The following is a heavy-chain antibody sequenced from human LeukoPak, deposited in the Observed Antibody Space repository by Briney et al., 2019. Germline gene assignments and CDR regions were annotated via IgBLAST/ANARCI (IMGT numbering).Heavy chain of an antibody. Sequence: PGGSLRLSCVASGFTFSSYAMSWVRQAPGKGLEWVSAISGSGGSTYYADSVKGRFTISRDNSKNTLYLQMNSLRAEDTAVYYCAKGVVVVAATPGDYWGQGTLVTVSS. D-gene: IGHD2-15*01. CDR3: AKGVVVVAATPGDY. J-gene: IGHJ4*02. CDR1: GFTFSSYA. CDR2: ISGSGGST. V-gene: IGHV3-23*01.